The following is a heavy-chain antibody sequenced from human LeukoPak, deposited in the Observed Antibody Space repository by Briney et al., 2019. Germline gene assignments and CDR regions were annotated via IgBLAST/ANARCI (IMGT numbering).Heavy chain of an antibody. V-gene: IGHV3-21*01. J-gene: IGHJ3*02. D-gene: IGHD4-23*01. Sequence: PGGSLRLSCAASGFIFSSYSMNWVRQAPGKGLEWVSFISSSSSYMYYADSVKGRFTISRDNAKNSLYLQMNSLRAEDTAVYYCASVGYGGNLYAFDIWGQGTMVAVSS. CDR3: ASVGYGGNLYAFDI. CDR1: GFIFSSYS. CDR2: ISSSSSYM.